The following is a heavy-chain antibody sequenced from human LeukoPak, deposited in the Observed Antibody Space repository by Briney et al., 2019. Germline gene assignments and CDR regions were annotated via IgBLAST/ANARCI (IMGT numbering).Heavy chain of an antibody. J-gene: IGHJ3*02. CDR3: ARTRVAGTSGAFDI. V-gene: IGHV5-51*01. Sequence: GESLKISCKGSGYTFTTYWISWVRQMPGKGLEWMGIIYPGDSDTRNRPPFQGQVTISVDKSISTAYLQWSSLKASDTAMYYCARTRVAGTSGAFDIWGKGTMVTVSS. D-gene: IGHD6-19*01. CDR1: GYTFTTYW. CDR2: IYPGDSDT.